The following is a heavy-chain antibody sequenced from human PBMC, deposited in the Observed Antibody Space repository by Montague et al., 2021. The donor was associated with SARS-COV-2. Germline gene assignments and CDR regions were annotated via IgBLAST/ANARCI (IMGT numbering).Heavy chain of an antibody. V-gene: IGHV4-59*08. D-gene: IGHD3-22*01. CDR3: ARHDSVAEYDCSGYHYYYGMDV. J-gene: IGHJ6*02. Sequence: SKTLSLTCTVSGGSISSYYWSWIRQPPGKGLERMGYFYYIGSTNYNPSLESRVTMSLDTSKNQCPLKLTSVTAADTAVYYCARHDSVAEYDCSGYHYYYGMDVWGQGTTVTVSS. CDR1: GGSISSYY. CDR2: FYYIGST.